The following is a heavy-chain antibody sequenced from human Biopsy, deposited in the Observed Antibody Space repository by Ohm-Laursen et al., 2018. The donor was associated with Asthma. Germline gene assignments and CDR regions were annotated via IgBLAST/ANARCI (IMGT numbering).Heavy chain of an antibody. CDR3: ARCQVGYSSGWSLLLKKIYYSGMDV. J-gene: IGHJ6*02. CDR1: GGTFSNFA. V-gene: IGHV1-69*01. D-gene: IGHD6-19*01. CDR2: IMTVFGTT. Sequence: SSVKVSCNVPGGTFSNFAISWVRQAPGQGLEWLGGIMTVFGTTNYAQKFQGRVTITADESTSTAYMEVTSLRSEDTAIYYWARCQVGYSSGWSLLLKKIYYSGMDVWGQGTAVTVSS.